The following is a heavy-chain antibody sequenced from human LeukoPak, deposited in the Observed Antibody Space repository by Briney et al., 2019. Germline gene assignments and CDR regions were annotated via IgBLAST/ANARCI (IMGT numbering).Heavy chain of an antibody. CDR3: ARHPQYYYGSGSYYSPPYYYYGMDV. J-gene: IGHJ6*02. CDR1: GGSISSYY. V-gene: IGHV4-59*08. CDR2: IYYSGST. D-gene: IGHD3-10*01. Sequence: SETLSFTCTDSGGSISSYYWSLIRHPPGKGLPWFGYIYYSGSTNYNPSLKSRVTISVDTSKNQFSLKLSSVTAADTAVYYCARHPQYYYGSGSYYSPPYYYYGMDVWGQGTTVTVSS.